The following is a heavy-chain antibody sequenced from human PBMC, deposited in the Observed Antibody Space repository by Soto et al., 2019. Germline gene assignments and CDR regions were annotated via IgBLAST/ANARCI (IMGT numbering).Heavy chain of an antibody. CDR2: ISGSGGST. CDR1: GFTFSSYA. Sequence: PGWSLRLSCAASGFTFSSYAMSWVRQAPGKGLEWVSAISGSGGSTYYADSVKGRFTISRDNSKNTLYLQMNSLRAEDTAVYYCAKDHYYDSSGYFAFDYWGQVTLGTVS. V-gene: IGHV3-23*01. D-gene: IGHD3-22*01. CDR3: AKDHYYDSSGYFAFDY. J-gene: IGHJ4*02.